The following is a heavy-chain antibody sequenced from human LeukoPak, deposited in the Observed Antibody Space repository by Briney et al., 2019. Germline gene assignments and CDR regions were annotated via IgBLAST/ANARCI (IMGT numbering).Heavy chain of an antibody. Sequence: GGSLRLSCAASGFTFSSYAMHWVRQAPGKGLEWVALITYDGSSKYYADSVKGRFTISRDNSKNTLYLQMSSLRAEDTAVYYCARDWTTVTFPDAFDIWGQGTMVTVSS. CDR1: GFTFSSYA. V-gene: IGHV3-30-3*01. D-gene: IGHD4-17*01. CDR3: ARDWTTVTFPDAFDI. J-gene: IGHJ3*02. CDR2: ITYDGSSK.